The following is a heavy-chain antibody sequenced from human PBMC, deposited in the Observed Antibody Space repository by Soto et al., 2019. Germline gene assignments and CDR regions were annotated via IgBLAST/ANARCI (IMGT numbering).Heavy chain of an antibody. Sequence: QVTLKESGPVLVKPTGTLTLTCTVSGFSLSNAGMSVSWIRQPPGKALEWLAHIFSNDEKSYSTSLKSRLTISKDTSKSQVVLTMTNMDPVDTATYYCARIPRYSSSWYGMDVWGQGTTVTVSS. CDR3: ARIPRYSSSWYGMDV. CDR2: IFSNDEK. J-gene: IGHJ6*02. D-gene: IGHD6-13*01. CDR1: GFSLSNAGMS. V-gene: IGHV2-26*01.